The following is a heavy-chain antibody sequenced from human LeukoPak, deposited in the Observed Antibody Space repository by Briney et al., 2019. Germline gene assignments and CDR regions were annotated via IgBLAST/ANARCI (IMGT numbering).Heavy chain of an antibody. CDR1: GGSISSGGYS. J-gene: IGHJ4*02. Sequence: SQTLSLTCTVSGGSISSGGYSWSWIRQPPGKGLEWIGYIYHSGSTNYNPSLKSRVTISVDTSKNQFSLKLSSVTAADTAVYYCARDSSGPFDYWGQGTLVTVSS. CDR3: ARDSSGPFDY. CDR2: IYHSGST. V-gene: IGHV4-30-2*02. D-gene: IGHD6-19*01.